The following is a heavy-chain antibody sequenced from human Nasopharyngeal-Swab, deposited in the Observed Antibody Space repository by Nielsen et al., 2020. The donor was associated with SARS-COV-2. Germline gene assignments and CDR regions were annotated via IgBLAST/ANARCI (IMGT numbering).Heavy chain of an antibody. CDR3: ARDTSVLRYFDWLSHAFDI. Sequence: WVRQAPGQGLEWMGWISAYNGNTNYAQKLQGRVTMTTDTSTSTAYMERRSLRSDDTAVYYCARDTSVLRYFDWLSHAFDIWGQGTMVTVSS. V-gene: IGHV1-18*01. J-gene: IGHJ3*02. D-gene: IGHD3-9*01. CDR2: ISAYNGNT.